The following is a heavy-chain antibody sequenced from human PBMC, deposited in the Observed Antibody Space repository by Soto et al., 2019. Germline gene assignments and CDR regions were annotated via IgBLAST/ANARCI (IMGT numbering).Heavy chain of an antibody. CDR3: ARLRYSGGAVNFDY. D-gene: IGHD1-26*01. J-gene: IGHJ4*02. CDR1: GFRFDGHA. V-gene: IGHV3-9*01. CDR2: LDWDSGGI. Sequence: EVQLVESGGGLVQPGRSLRLSCVASGFRFDGHAMHWVRQTPGKGLEWVSGLDWDSGGIDYADFVKGRFTISRDNAKNSLYLQMNSLRPEDTALYYCARLRYSGGAVNFDYWGQGTLVTVSS.